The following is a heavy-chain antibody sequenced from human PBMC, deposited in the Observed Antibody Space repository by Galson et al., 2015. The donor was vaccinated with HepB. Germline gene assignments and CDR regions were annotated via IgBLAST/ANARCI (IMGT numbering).Heavy chain of an antibody. J-gene: IGHJ4*02. D-gene: IGHD1-26*01. V-gene: IGHV3-9*01. CDR3: TSGYSGSYQTPWLH. CDR2: ISWNSGSI. CDR1: GFTFVDYA. Sequence: SLRLSCAASGFTFVDYAIHWVRQAPGKGLEWVSGISWNSGSIAYADSVKSRFTISRDNAKNSLYLQMNSLRAEDTALYYCTSGYSGSYQTPWLHWGQGTPFTVSS.